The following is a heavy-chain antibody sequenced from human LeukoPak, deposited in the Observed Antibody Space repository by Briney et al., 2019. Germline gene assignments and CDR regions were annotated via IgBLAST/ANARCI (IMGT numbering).Heavy chain of an antibody. CDR3: ARDFHIYDILTGYYPTPGFDY. Sequence: GSLLLSCAAAGFTFSSYEMKGGRQAPGKGEEGGSYISSSGRTIYYADSVKGRFTISRDNAKTSLYLQMNSLRAEDTAVYYCARDFHIYDILTGYYPTPGFDYWRQGTLVTVSS. V-gene: IGHV3-48*03. CDR1: GFTFSSYE. J-gene: IGHJ4*02. CDR2: ISSSGRTI. D-gene: IGHD3-9*01.